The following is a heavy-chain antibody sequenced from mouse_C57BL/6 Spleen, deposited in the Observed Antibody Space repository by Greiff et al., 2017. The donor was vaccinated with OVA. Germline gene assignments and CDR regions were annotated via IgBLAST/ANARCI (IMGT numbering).Heavy chain of an antibody. V-gene: IGHV1-76*01. CDR1: GYTFTDYY. CDR2: IYPGSGNT. J-gene: IGHJ2*01. D-gene: IGHD2-4*01. CDR3: ARWDYDRGTSSYFDY. Sequence: QVQLQQSGAELVRPGASVKLSCKASGYTFTDYYINWVKQRPGQGLEWIARIYPGSGNTYYNEKFKGKATLTAEKSSSTAYMQLSSLTSEDSAVYFWARWDYDRGTSSYFDYWGQGTTLTVSS.